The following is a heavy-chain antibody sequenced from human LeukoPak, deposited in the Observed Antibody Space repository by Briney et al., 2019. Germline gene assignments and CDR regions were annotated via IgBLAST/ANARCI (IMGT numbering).Heavy chain of an antibody. CDR3: ARASSGWNRFDY. D-gene: IGHD6-19*01. V-gene: IGHV4-61*02. J-gene: IGHJ4*02. Sequence: SQTLSLTCTVSGGSISSGSYYWSWIRQPAGKGLEWIGRIYTSGSTNYNPSLKSRVTISVATSKNQFSLKLSSVTAADTAVYYCARASSGWNRFDYWGQGTLVTVSS. CDR1: GGSISSGSYY. CDR2: IYTSGST.